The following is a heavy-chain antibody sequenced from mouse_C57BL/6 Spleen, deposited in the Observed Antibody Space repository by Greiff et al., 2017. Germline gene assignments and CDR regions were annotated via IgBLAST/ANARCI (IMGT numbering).Heavy chain of an antibody. D-gene: IGHD2-4*01. J-gene: IGHJ3*01. V-gene: IGHV1-72*01. CDR1: GYTFTSYW. Sequence: QVQLQQPGAELVQPGVSVKLSCKASGYTFTSYWMHWVKQRPGRGLEWIGRIDPNSGGTEYNEKFKSKATLTVDKPSSPAYMQLSSLTSEDSAVDYFARMGYYDVGAWFAYWGQGTLVTVSA. CDR3: ARMGYYDVGAWFAY. CDR2: IDPNSGGT.